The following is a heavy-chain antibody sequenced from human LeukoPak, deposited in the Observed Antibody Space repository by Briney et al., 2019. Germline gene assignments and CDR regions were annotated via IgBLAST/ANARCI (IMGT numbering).Heavy chain of an antibody. Sequence: PGGSLRLSCAASGFTFSSYAMSWVRQAPGKGLEWVSVIYSGGSTYYADSVKGRFTISRDNSKNTLYLQMNSLRAEDTAVYYCARTIAVAGTRWFDPWGQGTLVTVSS. CDR2: IYSGGST. J-gene: IGHJ5*02. CDR3: ARTIAVAGTRWFDP. V-gene: IGHV3-53*01. CDR1: GFTFSSYA. D-gene: IGHD6-19*01.